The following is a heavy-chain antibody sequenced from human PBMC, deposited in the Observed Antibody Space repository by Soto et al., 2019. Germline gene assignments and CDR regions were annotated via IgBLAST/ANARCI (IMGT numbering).Heavy chain of an antibody. Sequence: EVQLVESGGGLVQPGGSLRLSCAASGFTFSSYWMHWVRQAPGKGLVWVSRINSDGSSTSYADSVKGRFTISRDNAKNTLYLQMNSLRAEDTAVYYCARGITIFGDYYGMDVWGQGTTVTVSS. V-gene: IGHV3-74*01. CDR1: GFTFSSYW. CDR2: INSDGSST. D-gene: IGHD3-3*01. CDR3: ARGITIFGDYYGMDV. J-gene: IGHJ6*02.